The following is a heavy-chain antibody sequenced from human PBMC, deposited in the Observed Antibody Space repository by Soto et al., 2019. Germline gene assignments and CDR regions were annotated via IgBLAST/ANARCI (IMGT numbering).Heavy chain of an antibody. D-gene: IGHD2-8*01. V-gene: IGHV3-21*01. J-gene: IGHJ6*02. CDR2: ITSGSSFI. CDR3: ARSQRNGAKDA. Sequence: GGSLRLSCVASTFTINTYSLNWVRQAPGKGLEWVSSITSGSSFIDYADSVKGRFTISRDDAKNSLFLQMSSLRADDTAVYYCARSQRNGAKDAWGQGATVTVSS. CDR1: TFTINTYS.